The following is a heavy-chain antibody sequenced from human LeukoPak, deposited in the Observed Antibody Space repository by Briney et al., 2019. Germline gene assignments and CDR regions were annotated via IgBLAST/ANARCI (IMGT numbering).Heavy chain of an antibody. Sequence: PSDTLSLTCTVSGGSISSSSFYWDWIRQPPGKGLEWIGTIFYSGSTYYNPSLKSRITISVDTSKNQFSLKLSSVTAADTAVYYCARHSRSGYSDYESAFDIWGQGTMVIVSS. J-gene: IGHJ3*02. V-gene: IGHV4-39*01. D-gene: IGHD5-12*01. CDR1: GGSISSSSFY. CDR3: ARHSRSGYSDYESAFDI. CDR2: IFYSGST.